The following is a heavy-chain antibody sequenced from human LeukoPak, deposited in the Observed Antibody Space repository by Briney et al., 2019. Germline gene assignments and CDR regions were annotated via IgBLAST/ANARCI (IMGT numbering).Heavy chain of an antibody. D-gene: IGHD6-13*01. CDR2: ISSSSGTI. CDR3: ASSIVADGTSPFDY. Sequence: GGSLRLSCSASGFTFSSYSMNWVRQAPGKGLEWVSYISSSSGTIYYADSVRGRSTVSRDNAKNSLYLQMNSLRAEDTAVYYCASSIVADGTSPFDYWGQGTLVTVSS. CDR1: GFTFSSYS. V-gene: IGHV3-48*04. J-gene: IGHJ4*02.